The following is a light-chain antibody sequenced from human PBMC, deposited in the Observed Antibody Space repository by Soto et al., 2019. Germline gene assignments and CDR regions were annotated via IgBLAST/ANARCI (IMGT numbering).Light chain of an antibody. Sequence: SSDVGGYNYVSWYQQHPGKAPKLMIYEVSNRPSGVSNRFSGSKSGNTASLTISGLQAEDEADYYCSSYTSSSTPDNYVFGTGTKVTVL. V-gene: IGLV2-14*01. CDR2: EVS. CDR1: SSDVGGYNY. J-gene: IGLJ1*01. CDR3: SSYTSSSTPDNYV.